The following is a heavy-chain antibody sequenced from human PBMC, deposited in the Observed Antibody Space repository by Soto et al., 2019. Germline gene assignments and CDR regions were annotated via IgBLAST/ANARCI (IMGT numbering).Heavy chain of an antibody. V-gene: IGHV3-49*04. Sequence: PGGSLRLSCTASGFTFGYYAMSWVRQAPGKGLEWVGFIRSKAYGVTTEYAASVKGRFTISRDDSKSIAYLQMNSLKTEDTAVYYCTVFSCIVVGPNLWGFDPWGQGTLVTVSS. D-gene: IGHD2-2*01. J-gene: IGHJ5*02. CDR1: GFTFGYYA. CDR3: TVFSCIVVGPNLWGFDP. CDR2: IRSKAYGVTT.